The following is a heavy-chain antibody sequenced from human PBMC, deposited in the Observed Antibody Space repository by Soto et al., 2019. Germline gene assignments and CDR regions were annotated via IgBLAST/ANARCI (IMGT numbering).Heavy chain of an antibody. J-gene: IGHJ6*02. V-gene: IGHV3-30-3*01. D-gene: IGHD2-2*01. Sequence: PGGSLRLSCAASGFTFSSYAMHWVRQAPGKGLEWVAVISYDGSNKYYADSVKGRFTISRDNSKNTLYLQMNSLRAEDTAVYYCARDRTQYCISTSCYEIDDYYGMDVWGQGTTVTVSS. CDR3: ARDRTQYCISTSCYEIDDYYGMDV. CDR1: GFTFSSYA. CDR2: ISYDGSNK.